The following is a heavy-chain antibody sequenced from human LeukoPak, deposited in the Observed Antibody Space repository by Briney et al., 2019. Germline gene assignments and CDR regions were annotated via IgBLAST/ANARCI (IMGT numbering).Heavy chain of an antibody. CDR2: IYHSGST. D-gene: IGHD3-22*01. Sequence: SETLSLTCTVSGYSISSGYYWGWIRQPPGKGLEWIGSIYHSGSTYYNPSLKSRVTISVDTSKNQFSLKLSSVTAADTAVYYCARADRYYYGSSGSWLDVWGKGTTVTVSS. CDR1: GYSISSGYY. CDR3: ARADRYYYGSSGSWLDV. J-gene: IGHJ6*04. V-gene: IGHV4-38-2*02.